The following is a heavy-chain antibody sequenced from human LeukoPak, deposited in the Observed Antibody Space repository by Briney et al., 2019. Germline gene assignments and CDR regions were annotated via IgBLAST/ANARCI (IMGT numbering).Heavy chain of an antibody. Sequence: SETLSLTCTVSGGSISSSSYYWGWIRQPPGKGLEWIGSIYYSGSTYYNPSLKSRVTISVDTSKNQFSLKLSSVTAADTAVYYCARQFHKGPPGYYGMDVWGQGTTVTVSS. CDR1: GGSISSSSYY. CDR3: ARQFHKGPPGYYGMDV. V-gene: IGHV4-39*01. J-gene: IGHJ6*02. CDR2: IYYSGST.